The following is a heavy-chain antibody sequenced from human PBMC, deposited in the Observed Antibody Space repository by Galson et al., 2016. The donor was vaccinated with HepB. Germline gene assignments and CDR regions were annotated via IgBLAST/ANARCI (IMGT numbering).Heavy chain of an antibody. D-gene: IGHD2-2*01. J-gene: IGHJ3*02. V-gene: IGHV3-53*01. CDR3: ARASPPTRLCSSSNCYKGVDSFDM. Sequence: SLRLSCADSGLTIRSNYMSWVRQAPGKGLEWVSTVYYDGSTRYADSVKGRFTVSIDTSKNSLYLQMNSLRAEDTAVYFCARASPPTRLCSSSNCYKGVDSFDMWGQGTKVTVSS. CDR2: VYYDGST. CDR1: GLTIRSNY.